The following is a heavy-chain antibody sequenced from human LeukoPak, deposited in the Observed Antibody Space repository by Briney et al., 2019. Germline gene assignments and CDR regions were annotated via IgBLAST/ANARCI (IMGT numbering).Heavy chain of an antibody. CDR1: GGSISSYY. CDR3: ARGVYIAAAQYGY. J-gene: IGHJ4*02. CDR2: IYYSGTT. D-gene: IGHD6-13*01. Sequence: SETLSLTCTVSGGSISSYYWSWLRQPPGKGQEWIGYIYYSGTTNYNPSLKSRVTISVDTSKNQFSLKLSSVTAADTAVYYCARGVYIAAAQYGYWGQGTLVTVSS. V-gene: IGHV4-59*01.